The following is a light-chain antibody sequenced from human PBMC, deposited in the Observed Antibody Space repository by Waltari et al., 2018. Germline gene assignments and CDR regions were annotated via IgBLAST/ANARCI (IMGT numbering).Light chain of an antibody. CDR3: QRYSGYPPT. CDR1: QSINTW. V-gene: IGKV1-5*03. Sequence: DIQMTQSPSTLSASVGDRITLTCRASQSINTWLAWYQQKPGTAPKLLISKSSSLQSEVPSRFSGSGFETEFSLTISSLQPDDSATYYCQRYSGYPPTFGGGTKVEIK. CDR2: KSS. J-gene: IGKJ4*01.